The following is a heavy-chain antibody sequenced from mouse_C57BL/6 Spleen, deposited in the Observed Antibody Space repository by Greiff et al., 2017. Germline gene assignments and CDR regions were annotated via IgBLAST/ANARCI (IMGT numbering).Heavy chain of an antibody. Sequence: QVHVKQPGAELVKPGASVKLSCKASGYTFTSYWMHWVKQRPGQGLEWIGMIHPNSGSTNYNEKFKSKATLTVDKSSSTAYMQLSSLTSEDSAVYYCARRGSNYGDYFDYWGQGTTLTVSS. V-gene: IGHV1-64*01. CDR3: ARRGSNYGDYFDY. J-gene: IGHJ2*01. D-gene: IGHD2-5*01. CDR1: GYTFTSYW. CDR2: IHPNSGST.